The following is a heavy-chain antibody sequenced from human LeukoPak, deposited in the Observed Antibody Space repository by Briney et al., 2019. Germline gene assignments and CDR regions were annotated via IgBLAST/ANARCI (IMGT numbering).Heavy chain of an antibody. CDR2: INHSGST. J-gene: IGHJ5*02. CDR1: GGSFSGYS. Sequence: SETLSLTCAVYGGSFSGYSWSWIRQPPGKGLEWIGEINHSGSTNYNPSLKSRVTISVDTSKNQFSLKLSSVTAADTAVYYCARGRSGYSYGYWFDPWGQGTLVTVSS. CDR3: ARGRSGYSYGYWFDP. V-gene: IGHV4-34*01. D-gene: IGHD5-18*01.